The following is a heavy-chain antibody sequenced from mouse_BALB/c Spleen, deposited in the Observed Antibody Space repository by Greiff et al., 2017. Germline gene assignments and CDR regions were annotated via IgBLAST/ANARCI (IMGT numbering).Heavy chain of an antibody. Sequence: LQQPGSELVRPGASVKLSCKASGYTFTSYWMHWVKQRHGQGLEWIGNIYPGSGSTNYDEKFKSKGTLTVDTSSSTAYMHLSSLTSEDSAVYYCTREGLRRGFDDWGQGTTLTVSS. CDR2: IYPGSGST. V-gene: IGHV1S22*01. D-gene: IGHD2-4*01. J-gene: IGHJ2*01. CDR3: TREGLRRGFDD. CDR1: GYTFTSYW.